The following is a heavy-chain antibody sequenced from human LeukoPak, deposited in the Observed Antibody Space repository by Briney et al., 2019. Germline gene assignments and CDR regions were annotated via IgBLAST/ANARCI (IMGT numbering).Heavy chain of an antibody. CDR3: ARVARDYDFWSGYSSTNWFDP. V-gene: IGHV4-59*08. J-gene: IGHJ5*02. CDR1: GASISSYY. D-gene: IGHD3-3*01. CDR2: IYYSGSINY. Sequence: SETLSLTCTVSGASISSYYWGWIRQPPGKGLEWIGYIYYSGSINYNYNPSLKSRVTISVDKSKNQFSLKLSSVTAADTAVYYCARVARDYDFWSGYSSTNWFDPWGQGTLVTVSS.